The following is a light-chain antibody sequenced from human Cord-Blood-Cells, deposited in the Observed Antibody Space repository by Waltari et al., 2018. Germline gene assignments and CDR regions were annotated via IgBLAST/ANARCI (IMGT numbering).Light chain of an antibody. CDR1: QSVLYSSNNKNY. Sequence: DIVMTQSPDSLAVSLGERATINCKSSQSVLYSSNNKNYLAWYQQKPGQPPKLLIYWASTRDSGVPDRFSGSGSGTDFTLTISRLQAEDVAVYYCQQYYSTPPTFGGGTKVEIK. CDR3: QQYYSTPPT. J-gene: IGKJ4*01. V-gene: IGKV4-1*01. CDR2: WAS.